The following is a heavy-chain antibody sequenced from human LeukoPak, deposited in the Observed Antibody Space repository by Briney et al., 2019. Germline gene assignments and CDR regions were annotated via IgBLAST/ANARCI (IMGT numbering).Heavy chain of an antibody. V-gene: IGHV3-23*01. J-gene: IGHJ4*02. CDR2: IGRYGGDI. CDR1: GFTFSSYA. Sequence: GGSLRLSCAASGFTFSSYAMSWVRQAPGKGLEWVSVIGRYGGDIHYADSVEGRFTISRDNSKNTLYLQMNSLRVEDTAIYYCAKYAPPTTVVTRFFDSWGQGTLVTVSS. D-gene: IGHD4-23*01. CDR3: AKYAPPTTVVTRFFDS.